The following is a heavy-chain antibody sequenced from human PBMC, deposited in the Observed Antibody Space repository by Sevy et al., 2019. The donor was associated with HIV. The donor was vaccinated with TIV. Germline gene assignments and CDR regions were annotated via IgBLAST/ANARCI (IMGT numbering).Heavy chain of an antibody. D-gene: IGHD1-26*01. J-gene: IGHJ4*02. CDR1: GFTVSSNY. V-gene: IGHV3-53*01. CDR2: IYSGGST. Sequence: GGSLRLSCAASGFTVSSNYMSWVRQAPGKGLEWVSVIYSGGSTYYADSVKGRFTISRDNSKNTLYLQMNSLRAEDTAAYYCARGEVGATVNEYWGQGTLVTLSS. CDR3: ARGEVGATVNEY.